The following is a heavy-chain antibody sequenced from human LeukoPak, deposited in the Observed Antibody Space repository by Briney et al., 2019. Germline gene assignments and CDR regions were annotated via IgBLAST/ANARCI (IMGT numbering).Heavy chain of an antibody. CDR2: IYHSGST. Sequence: SETLSLTCAVSGGSISSSNWWSWVRQPPGKGLEWIGEIYHSGSTNYNPSLKSRVTISVDTSKNQFSLKLSSVTAADTAVYCCARVSGITMIVVVPEDGFDIWGQGTMVTVSS. CDR3: ARVSGITMIVVVPEDGFDI. J-gene: IGHJ3*02. D-gene: IGHD3-22*01. CDR1: GGSISSSNW. V-gene: IGHV4-4*01.